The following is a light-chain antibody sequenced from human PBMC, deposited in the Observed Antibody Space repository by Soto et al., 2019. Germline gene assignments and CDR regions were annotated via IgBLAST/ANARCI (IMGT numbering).Light chain of an antibody. J-gene: IGKJ1*01. CDR1: QSVRGNY. Sequence: EIVLTQSPGTLSLSPGERATLSCGASQSVRGNYLAWYQQKPGQAPRLLISGASSRASGIPDRFSGSGSGTDFTLTISRLEPEDFAVYYCQQYGFSLRTFGQGSKVEI. V-gene: IGKV3-20*01. CDR3: QQYGFSLRT. CDR2: GAS.